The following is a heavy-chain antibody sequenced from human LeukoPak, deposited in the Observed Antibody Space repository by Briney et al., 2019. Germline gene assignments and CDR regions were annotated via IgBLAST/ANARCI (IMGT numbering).Heavy chain of an antibody. Sequence: SETLSLTCTVSGDSISSTNYYWGWIRQPPGKGQEWIGSIYYSGSTYYNPSLKSRVTISVDTSKNQSSLKLSSVTAADTAVYYCARWGRMRRDMVRGVNGYYYYMDVWGKGATVTVSS. D-gene: IGHD3-10*01. CDR2: IYYSGST. V-gene: IGHV4-39*07. J-gene: IGHJ6*03. CDR1: GDSISSTNYY. CDR3: ARWGRMRRDMVRGVNGYYYYMDV.